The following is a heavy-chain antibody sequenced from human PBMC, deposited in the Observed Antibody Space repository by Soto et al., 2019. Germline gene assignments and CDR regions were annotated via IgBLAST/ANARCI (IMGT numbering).Heavy chain of an antibody. CDR2: FDPEDGET. D-gene: IGHD2-15*01. CDR1: GYSLTELS. V-gene: IGHV1-24*01. CDR3: ARGSGSGPTLY. J-gene: IGHJ4*02. Sequence: ASVKVSCKVCGYSLTELSMHWVRQAPGKGLEWMGGFDPEDGETIYAQKFQGRVTMTRNTSISTAYMELSSLRSEDTAVYYCARGSGSGPTLYWGQGTLVTVSS.